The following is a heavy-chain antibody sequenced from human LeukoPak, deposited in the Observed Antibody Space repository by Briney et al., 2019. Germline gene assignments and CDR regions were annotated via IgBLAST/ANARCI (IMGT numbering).Heavy chain of an antibody. CDR1: GFTFSDYY. J-gene: IGHJ4*02. D-gene: IGHD6-13*01. CDR3: AKDITEAGLFFDY. CDR2: ISSSGSTI. V-gene: IGHV3-11*01. Sequence: GGSLRLSCAASGFTFSDYYMSWIRQAPGKGLEWVSYISSSGSTIYYADSVKGRFTISRDNAKNSLYLQMNSLRAEDTAVYYCAKDITEAGLFFDYWGQGTLVTVSS.